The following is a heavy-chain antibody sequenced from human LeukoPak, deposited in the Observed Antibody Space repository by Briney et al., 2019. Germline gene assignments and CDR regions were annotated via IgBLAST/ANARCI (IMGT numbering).Heavy chain of an antibody. CDR2: ISSNGGKT. CDR1: GFTFSSYD. CDR3: ARAKAVAGTGGDNWFDP. J-gene: IGHJ5*02. V-gene: IGHV3-64*01. D-gene: IGHD6-19*01. Sequence: GGSLRPSCAASGFTFSSYDMHWVRQAPGKGLEYVSTISSNGGKTNYANSVKGRFTISRDNSKNTLYLQMGSLRADDVAVYYCARAKAVAGTGGDNWFDPWGQGTLVTVSS.